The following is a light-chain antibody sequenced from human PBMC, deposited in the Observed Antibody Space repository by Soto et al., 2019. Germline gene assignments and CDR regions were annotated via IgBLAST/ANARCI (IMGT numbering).Light chain of an antibody. CDR2: SNN. CDR1: SSNIGSNT. V-gene: IGLV1-44*01. J-gene: IGLJ2*01. Sequence: QSVLTQPPSASGTPGQRVTISCSGSSSNIGSNTVTWYQQLPGTTPKLLIYSNNQRPSGVADRSSGSKSGTSSSLAISGLQAEDEAYYYCAAWDDSRNVVVFGGGTKLTVL. CDR3: AAWDDSRNVVV.